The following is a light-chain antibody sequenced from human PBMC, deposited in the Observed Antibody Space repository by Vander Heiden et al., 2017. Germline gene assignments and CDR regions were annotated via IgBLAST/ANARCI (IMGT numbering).Light chain of an antibody. Sequence: QSALTQPAYVSGSPGQSITISCTGTSSDVGSYNLVSWYQQHPGKAPKLMIYEVSKRPSGVSNRFSGSKSGNTASLTISGLQAEDEADYYCCSYAGSSTLVFGGGTKLTGL. J-gene: IGLJ2*01. V-gene: IGLV2-23*02. CDR1: SSDVGSYNL. CDR3: CSYAGSSTLV. CDR2: EVS.